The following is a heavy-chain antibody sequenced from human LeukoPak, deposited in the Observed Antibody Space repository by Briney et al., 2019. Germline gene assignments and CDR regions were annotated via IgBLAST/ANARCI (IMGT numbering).Heavy chain of an antibody. J-gene: IGHJ4*02. CDR2: INHSGST. V-gene: IGHV4-34*01. CDR3: ARENGDYALDY. CDR1: GGSFSGYY. D-gene: IGHD4-17*01. Sequence: PSETLSLTCAVYGGSFSGYYWSWIRQPPGKGLEWIGEINHSGSTNYNPSLKSRVTISVDTSKNQFSLSLTSVTVADTAVYYCARENGDYALDYWGQGTLVTVSS.